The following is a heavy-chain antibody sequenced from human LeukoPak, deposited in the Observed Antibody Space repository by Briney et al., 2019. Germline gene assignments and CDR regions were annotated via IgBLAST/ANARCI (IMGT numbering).Heavy chain of an antibody. V-gene: IGHV1-3*01. CDR2: INAGNGNT. J-gene: IGHJ4*02. CDR1: GYTFTSYA. D-gene: IGHD3-22*01. CDR3: ARDPSIYYYDSSGHYDY. Sequence: ASVKVSCKASGYTFTSYAMHWVRRAPGQRLEWMGWINAGNGNTKYSQKFQGRVTITRDTSASTAYMELSSLRSEDTAVYYCARDPSIYYYDSSGHYDYWGQGTLVTVSS.